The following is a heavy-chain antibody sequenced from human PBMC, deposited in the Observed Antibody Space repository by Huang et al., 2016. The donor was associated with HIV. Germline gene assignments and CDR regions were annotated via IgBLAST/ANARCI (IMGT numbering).Heavy chain of an antibody. Sequence: QVQLVQSGAEVKKPGSYVKVSCKASGGTFGSYDISWVRPAPGQGIEWGGRIIPIFDTVNYEQKFQGRVRNTADASTSTAYMELTSLRSEDTAVYYCARDLTGTRAAAAGIRGDAFDVWGQGTLVTVSS. D-gene: IGHD6-13*01. CDR1: GGTFGSYD. J-gene: IGHJ3*01. CDR3: ARDLTGTRAAAAGIRGDAFDV. CDR2: IIPIFDTV. V-gene: IGHV1-69*15.